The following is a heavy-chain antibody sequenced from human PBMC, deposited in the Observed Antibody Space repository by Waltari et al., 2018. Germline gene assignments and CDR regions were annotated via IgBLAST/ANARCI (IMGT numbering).Heavy chain of an antibody. CDR3: ARTYGSGSYRYFDY. D-gene: IGHD3-10*01. V-gene: IGHV3-66*02. Sequence: EVQLVEPGGGLVQPGGSLRLSCAASGSPVSYNYMSWVRQAPGKGLECVSVIYDGDDTYYADSVKGRFTISRDNSKNALYLQMDSLRAGDSAVYYCARTYGSGSYRYFDYWGQGTLVTVSS. CDR2: IYDGDDT. J-gene: IGHJ4*02. CDR1: GSPVSYNY.